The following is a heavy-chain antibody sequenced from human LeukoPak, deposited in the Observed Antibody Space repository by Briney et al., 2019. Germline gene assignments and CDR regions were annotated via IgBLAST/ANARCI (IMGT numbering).Heavy chain of an antibody. V-gene: IGHV3-30-3*01. CDR3: AIPSYYDTAAFDY. J-gene: IGHJ4*02. CDR2: ISYDGSNK. CDR1: GFNFRSHA. Sequence: GGSLRLSCEAFGFNFRSHAMHWVRQAPGKGLEWVAVISYDGSNKYYADSVKGRFTISRDNSKNTLYLQMNSLRAEDTAVYYCAIPSYYDTAAFDYWGQGTLVTVSS. D-gene: IGHD3-22*01.